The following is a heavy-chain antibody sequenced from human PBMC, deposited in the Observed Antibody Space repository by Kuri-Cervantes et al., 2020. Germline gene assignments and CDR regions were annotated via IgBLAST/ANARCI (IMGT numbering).Heavy chain of an antibody. CDR2: IYYSGST. Sequence: SETLSLTCTVSGGSISSYYWSWIRQPPGKGLEWIGYIYYSGSTNYNPSLKSRVTISVDTSKNQFSLRLSSVTAADTAVYYCATSSRNAFVIWGQGTMVTVSS. V-gene: IGHV4-59*01. D-gene: IGHD6-13*01. CDR3: ATSSRNAFVI. J-gene: IGHJ3*02. CDR1: GGSISSYY.